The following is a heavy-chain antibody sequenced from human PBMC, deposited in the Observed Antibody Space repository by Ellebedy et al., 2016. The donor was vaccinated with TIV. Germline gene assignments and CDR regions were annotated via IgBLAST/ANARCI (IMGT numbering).Heavy chain of an antibody. CDR3: ARGDLLTFYYGSGNNYNDYFDY. V-gene: IGHV1-3*01. Sequence: AASVKVSCKASGYTFKNYAIHWMRQAPGQSLEWMGWLNAASGKTKYSQKFQDRVTITRETSANTAYMELTSLTSEDTSVYYCARGDLLTFYYGSGNNYNDYFDYWGQGTLVTVSS. CDR2: LNAASGKT. CDR1: GYTFKNYA. J-gene: IGHJ4*02. D-gene: IGHD3-10*01.